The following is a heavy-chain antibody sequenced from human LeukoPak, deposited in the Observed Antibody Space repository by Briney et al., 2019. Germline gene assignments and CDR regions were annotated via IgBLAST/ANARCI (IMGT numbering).Heavy chain of an antibody. Sequence: PGGSLRLSCAASGFTFSSYGMHWVRQAPGKGLEWVAVIWYDGSNKYYADSVKGRFTISRDNSKNTLYLQMNSLRAEDTAVYYCARVLLPLYGMDVWGQGTTVTASS. CDR3: ARVLLPLYGMDV. D-gene: IGHD3-22*01. V-gene: IGHV3-33*01. CDR1: GFTFSSYG. CDR2: IWYDGSNK. J-gene: IGHJ6*02.